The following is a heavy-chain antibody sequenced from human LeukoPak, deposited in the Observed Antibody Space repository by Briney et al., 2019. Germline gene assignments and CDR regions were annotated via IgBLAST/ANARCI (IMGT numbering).Heavy chain of an antibody. CDR3: AKGTTRTLDAFVL. CDR1: GGRIDTPSHY. D-gene: IGHD1-1*01. V-gene: IGHV4-39*01. Sequence: PSETLSLTCSISGGRIDTPSHYWAWIRQPPGKGLEWIASIYHSGSTYYKSSLKRRATISGATSSNQLSLKMTFVTAADTAVYYCAKGTTRTLDAFVLCGQGTIVTVS. CDR2: IYHSGST. J-gene: IGHJ3*01.